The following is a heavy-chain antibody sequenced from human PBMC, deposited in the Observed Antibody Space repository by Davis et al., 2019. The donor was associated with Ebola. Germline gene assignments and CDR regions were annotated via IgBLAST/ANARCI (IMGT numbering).Heavy chain of an antibody. D-gene: IGHD5-18*01. V-gene: IGHV4-30-4*01. CDR1: GGSISSGDYY. CDR3: AREEDTAMLIES. J-gene: IGHJ5*01. CDR2: IYDSGST. Sequence: MPSETLSLTCTVSGGSISSGDYYWTWIRQPPGKGLEWIGYIYDSGSTYYNPSLKSRVTISVDTTKNQFSLKLSSVTAADTAVYYCAREEDTAMLIESWGQGTLVTVSS.